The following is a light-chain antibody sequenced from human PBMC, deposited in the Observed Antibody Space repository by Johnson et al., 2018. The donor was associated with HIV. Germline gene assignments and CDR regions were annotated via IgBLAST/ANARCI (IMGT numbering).Light chain of an antibody. Sequence: QSVLTQPPSVSAAPGQKVTISCSGSSCDIGNNYVSWYQQLPGTAPKLLIYENNKRPSGIPDRFSGSKSGTSATLGITGLQTGDEADYYCGTWDSSLSAGDVFGTGTKVTVL. CDR2: ENN. J-gene: IGLJ1*01. CDR3: GTWDSSLSAGDV. CDR1: SCDIGNNY. V-gene: IGLV1-51*02.